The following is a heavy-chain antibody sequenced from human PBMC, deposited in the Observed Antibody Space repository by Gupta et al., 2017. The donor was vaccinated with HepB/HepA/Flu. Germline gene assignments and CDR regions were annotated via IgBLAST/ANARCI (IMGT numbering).Heavy chain of an antibody. D-gene: IGHD5-18*01. V-gene: IGHV4-34*01. CDR3: ARVYSYGDGYYYYYMDV. Sequence: QVQLQQWGAGLLKPSETLSLTCAVYGGSFSGYYWSWIRQPPGKGLEWIGEINHSGSTNYNPSLKSRVTISVDTSKNQFSLKLSSVTAADTAVYYCARVYSYGDGYYYYYMDVWGKGTTVTVSS. J-gene: IGHJ6*03. CDR1: GGSFSGYY. CDR2: INHSGST.